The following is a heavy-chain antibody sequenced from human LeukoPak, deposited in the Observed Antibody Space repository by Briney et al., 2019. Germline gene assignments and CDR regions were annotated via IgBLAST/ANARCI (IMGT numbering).Heavy chain of an antibody. V-gene: IGHV3-33*01. CDR3: ARDVGYSSSWYYYYYGMDV. CDR2: IWYDGSNI. J-gene: IGHJ6*02. CDR1: GFTFSSYG. Sequence: GTSLRLSCAASGFTFSSYGMHWVRQAPGKGLEWVAVIWYDGSNIYYADSVKGRFTISRDNSKNTLYLQMNSLRAEDTAVYYCARDVGYSSSWYYYYYGMDVWGQGTTVTVSS. D-gene: IGHD6-13*01.